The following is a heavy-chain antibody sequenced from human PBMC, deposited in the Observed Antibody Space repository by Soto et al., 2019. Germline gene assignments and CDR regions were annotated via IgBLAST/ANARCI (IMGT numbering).Heavy chain of an antibody. D-gene: IGHD3-10*02. Sequence: QITLKESGPTLVKPTQTLTLTCTFSGFARSTSAVGVGWIRQPPGKALEWLALIYWDDDKQYSPSLKSRLTITKDTSNNQVVLTMTNVDPGDTATYYCAHRRVRHGRGITRTYYFDYWGQGTLVTVSS. CDR3: AHRRVRHGRGITRTYYFDY. CDR1: GFARSTSAVG. V-gene: IGHV2-5*02. J-gene: IGHJ4*02. CDR2: IYWDDDK.